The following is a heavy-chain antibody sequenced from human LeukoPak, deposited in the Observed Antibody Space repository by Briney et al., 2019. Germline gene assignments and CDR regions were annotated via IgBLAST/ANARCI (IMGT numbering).Heavy chain of an antibody. CDR1: GFTVSSSY. V-gene: IGHV3-7*01. J-gene: IGHJ6*03. CDR3: ARERGGYYYYYMDV. D-gene: IGHD3-16*01. CDR2: IKQDGSEK. Sequence: GGSLRLSCAASGFTVSSSYMSWVRQAPGKGLEWVAHIKQDGSEKYYVDSVKGRFTISRDNAKNSLDLQMNNLRAEDTAVYYCARERGGYYYYYMDVWGKGTTVTVSS.